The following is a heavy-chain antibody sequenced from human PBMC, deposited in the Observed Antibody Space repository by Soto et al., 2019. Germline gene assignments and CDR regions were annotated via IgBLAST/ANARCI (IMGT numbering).Heavy chain of an antibody. J-gene: IGHJ6*02. CDR1: GGSISSRNW. CDR3: ARGSESGARTIRYYYYYGMDV. CDR2: IYHSGST. Sequence: PXATLALTFAVSGGSISSRNWWSWVRQPPGKGLEWIGEIYHSGSTNYNPSLKSRVAISVDKSKNQFSLKLSSVTAADTAVYYCARGSESGARTIRYYYYYGMDVWGQGTTVTVSS. V-gene: IGHV4-4*02. D-gene: IGHD3-9*01.